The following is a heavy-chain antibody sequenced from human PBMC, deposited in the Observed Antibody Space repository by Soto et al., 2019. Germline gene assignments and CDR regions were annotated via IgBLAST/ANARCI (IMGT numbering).Heavy chain of an antibody. CDR1: GGTFSKNT. CDR2: INPNSGGT. D-gene: IGHD1-1*01. CDR3: ARWNHNWFDP. J-gene: IGHJ5*02. V-gene: IGHV1-2*04. Sequence: ASVKVSCKASGGTFSKNTISWVRQAPGQGLEWMGWINPNSGGTNYAQKFQGWVTMTRDTSISTAYMELSRLRSDDTAVYYCARWNHNWFDPWGQGTLVTVSS.